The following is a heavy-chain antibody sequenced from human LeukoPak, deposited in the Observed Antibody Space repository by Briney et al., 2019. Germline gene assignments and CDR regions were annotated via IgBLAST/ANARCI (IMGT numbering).Heavy chain of an antibody. CDR3: AKDDRHIAVAAGTFDY. V-gene: IGHV3-74*01. Sequence: GGSLRLSCAASGFTFSSYWMHWVRQAPGKGLVWVSRINSDGSSTSYADSVKGRFTISRDNAKNTLYLQMNSLRAEDTALYYCAKDDRHIAVAAGTFDYWGQGTLVTVSS. D-gene: IGHD6-19*01. J-gene: IGHJ4*02. CDR1: GFTFSSYW. CDR2: INSDGSST.